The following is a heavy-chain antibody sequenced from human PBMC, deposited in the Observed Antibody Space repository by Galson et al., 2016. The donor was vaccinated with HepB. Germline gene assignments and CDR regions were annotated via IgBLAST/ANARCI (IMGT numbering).Heavy chain of an antibody. D-gene: IGHD5-18*01. CDR3: ARVERYSYGYIDY. CDR2: IYYSGST. Sequence: LRLSCAASGFTVSSSFLSWVRQAPGKGLEWIRYIYYSGSTYYNPSLESRVTISVDTSKNQFSLKLSSVIAADTAVYYCARVERYSYGYIDYWGQGTLVTVSS. J-gene: IGHJ4*02. CDR1: GFTVSSSF. V-gene: IGHV4-30-4*01.